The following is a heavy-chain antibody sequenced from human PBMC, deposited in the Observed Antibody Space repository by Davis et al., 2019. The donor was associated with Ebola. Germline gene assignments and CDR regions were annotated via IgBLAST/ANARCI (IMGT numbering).Heavy chain of an antibody. J-gene: IGHJ4*02. CDR2: ISAYNGNT. CDR1: GYTFTSYA. D-gene: IGHD2-2*01. Sequence: ASVKVSCKASGYTFTSYAMHWVRQAPGQRLEWMGWISAYNGNTNYAQKFQGRVTMTTDTSTSTAYMELRSLRSDDTAVYYCARLHCISTSCYSNWGQGTLVTVSS. CDR3: ARLHCISTSCYSN. V-gene: IGHV1-18*01.